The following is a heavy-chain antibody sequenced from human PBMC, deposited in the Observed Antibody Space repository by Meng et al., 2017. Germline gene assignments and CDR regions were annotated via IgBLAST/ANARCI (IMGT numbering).Heavy chain of an antibody. CDR1: GYTFTSYA. J-gene: IGHJ3*02. D-gene: IGHD1-26*01. Sequence: ASVKVSCKASGYTFTSYAMNWVRQAPGQGLEWMGWISANNGDTNYAQKLQGRVTMTTDTSTSTAYMELRSLRSDDTAVYYCARDFPSGSYLVDAFDIWGQGTMVTVSS. CDR3: ARDFPSGSYLVDAFDI. V-gene: IGHV1-18*01. CDR2: ISANNGDT.